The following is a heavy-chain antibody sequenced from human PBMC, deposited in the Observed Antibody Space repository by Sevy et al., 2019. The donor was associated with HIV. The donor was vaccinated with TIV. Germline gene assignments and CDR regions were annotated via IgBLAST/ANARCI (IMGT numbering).Heavy chain of an antibody. J-gene: IGHJ3*02. D-gene: IGHD3-22*01. CDR2: IYHSGTT. Sequence: SETLSLTCTVSGDSISTYYWSWIRQPPGKGLEWIGYIYHSGTTKYNPSLKSRVTISVDTSKNQFSLKLSSGTAADTAVYYCARRITLDYYDSDGYYLIDAYDIWGQGTMVTVSS. CDR1: GDSISTYY. V-gene: IGHV4-59*12. CDR3: ARRITLDYYDSDGYYLIDAYDI.